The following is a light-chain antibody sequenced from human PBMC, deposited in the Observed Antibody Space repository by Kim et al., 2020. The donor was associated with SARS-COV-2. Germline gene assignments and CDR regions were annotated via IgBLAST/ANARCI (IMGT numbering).Light chain of an antibody. CDR3: QQRTNWLYT. V-gene: IGKV3-11*01. J-gene: IGKJ2*01. CDR1: QSVSSS. Sequence: PGERATFSCRASQSVSSSLAWYQQKPGQAPRLLIIDASNRATGIPARFSGSGSGTDFTLTISSLEPEDFAVYYCQQRTNWLYTFGQGTKLEI. CDR2: DAS.